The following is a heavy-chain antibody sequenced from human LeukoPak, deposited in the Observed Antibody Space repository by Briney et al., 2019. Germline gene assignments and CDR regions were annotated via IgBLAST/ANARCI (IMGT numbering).Heavy chain of an antibody. CDR1: GFTFSSYG. Sequence: GGSLRLSCAASGFTFSSYGMHWVRQAPGKGLEWVAVISYDGSNKYYADSVKGRFTISRDNSKSTLFLQMNSLRAEDTAMYYCAKDIVGVTATAFDYWGQGTLVTVSS. D-gene: IGHD2-21*02. V-gene: IGHV3-30*18. CDR2: ISYDGSNK. J-gene: IGHJ4*02. CDR3: AKDIVGVTATAFDY.